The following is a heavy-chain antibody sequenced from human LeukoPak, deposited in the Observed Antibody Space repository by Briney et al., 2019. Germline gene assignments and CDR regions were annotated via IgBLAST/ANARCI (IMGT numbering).Heavy chain of an antibody. CDR2: IDRRSETM. CDR3: AKAAMGYFDY. J-gene: IGHJ4*02. V-gene: IGHV3-48*01. CDR1: GFTFSSYS. D-gene: IGHD5-24*01. Sequence: GGSLRLSCATSGFTFSSYSFDWVRQAPGKGLEWVSYIDRRSETMYYARSVRGRFTISRDNSKNTLYLQMNSLRAEDTAVYYCAKAAMGYFDYWGQGTLVTVSS.